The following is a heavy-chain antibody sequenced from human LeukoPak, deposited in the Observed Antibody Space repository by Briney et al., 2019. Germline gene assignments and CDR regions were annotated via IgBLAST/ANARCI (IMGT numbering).Heavy chain of an antibody. D-gene: IGHD3-22*01. CDR1: GFTFSSYW. J-gene: IGHJ3*02. Sequence: GGSLRLSCAASGFTFSSYWMSWVRQAPGKGLEWVANIKQDGSEKYYVDSVKGRFTISRDNAKNSLNLQMNSLRAEDTAVYYCARGANRITMIVVVIREAAFDIWGQGTMVTVSS. CDR3: ARGANRITMIVVVIREAAFDI. V-gene: IGHV3-7*01. CDR2: IKQDGSEK.